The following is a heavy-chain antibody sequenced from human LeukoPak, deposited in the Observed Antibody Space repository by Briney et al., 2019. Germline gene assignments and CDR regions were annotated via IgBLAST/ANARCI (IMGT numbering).Heavy chain of an antibody. CDR1: GFTFNDYA. J-gene: IGHJ4*02. CDR2: ISFHGRDK. D-gene: IGHD2-15*01. V-gene: IGHV3-30*04. CDR3: VRQDCSAGSCYLDY. Sequence: GGSLRLSCAASGFTFNDYAMHWVRQAPGKGLEWMTVISFHGRDKFYADSMKGRLTISRDDSQNTLFMEMNSLRAEDTAVYYCVRQDCSAGSCYLDYWGQGTLVTVSS.